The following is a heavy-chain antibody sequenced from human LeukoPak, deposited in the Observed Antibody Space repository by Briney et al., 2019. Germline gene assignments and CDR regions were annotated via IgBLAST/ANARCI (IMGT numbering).Heavy chain of an antibody. D-gene: IGHD2-8*02. CDR2: TYYRSKWFN. CDR1: GDSVSSSRAV. Sequence: SQTLSLTCAISGDSVSSSRAVWNWVRQSPSRGLEWLGRTYYRSKWFNDSADSVKSRITINPDTSKNQFSLQLNSVTPDDTAVYYCAREGDYCTGVTCYDYFDYWGQGTMVTVSS. CDR3: AREGDYCTGVTCYDYFDY. J-gene: IGHJ4*02. V-gene: IGHV6-1*01.